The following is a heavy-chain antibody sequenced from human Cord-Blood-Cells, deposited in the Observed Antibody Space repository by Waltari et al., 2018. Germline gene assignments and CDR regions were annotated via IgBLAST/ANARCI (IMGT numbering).Heavy chain of an antibody. J-gene: IGHJ4*02. D-gene: IGHD3-22*01. Sequence: QVQLVQSGAEVKKPGYSVKVSCKASGGTFRSYALGRVRKAPGQWLEWMGGIIPIFGTANYAQKFPGRVTITADESTSTAYMELSSLRSEDTAVYYCAISYDSSGYYFDYWGQGTLVTVSS. CDR1: GGTFRSYA. V-gene: IGHV1-69*01. CDR2: IIPIFGTA. CDR3: AISYDSSGYYFDY.